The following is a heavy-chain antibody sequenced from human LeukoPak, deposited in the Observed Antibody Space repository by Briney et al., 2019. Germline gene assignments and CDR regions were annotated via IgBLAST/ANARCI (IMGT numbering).Heavy chain of an antibody. CDR3: AREPTMVRGVNPSDY. Sequence: ASVKVSCKASGYTFTSYGISWVRQAPGQGLEWMGWISAYNGNTNYAQKLQGRVTMTTDTSTSTAYMELRSLRSDDTAVYYCAREPTMVRGVNPSDYWGQGTLVTVSS. D-gene: IGHD3-10*01. CDR2: ISAYNGNT. CDR1: GYTFTSYG. V-gene: IGHV1-18*01. J-gene: IGHJ4*02.